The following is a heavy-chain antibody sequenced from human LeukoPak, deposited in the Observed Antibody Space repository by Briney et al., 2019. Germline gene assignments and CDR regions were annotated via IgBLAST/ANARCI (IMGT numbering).Heavy chain of an antibody. CDR3: ARVGSHDAFDF. D-gene: IGHD2-15*01. Sequence: GGSLRLSCAASGLTVSSNYMSWVRQAPEKGLEWVSVVYSGGSTYYADSVKGRFNISRDNSKNTLYLQMNSLRAEDMAVYYCARVGSHDAFDFWGQGTMVTVSS. CDR2: VYSGGST. V-gene: IGHV3-66*01. J-gene: IGHJ3*01. CDR1: GLTVSSNY.